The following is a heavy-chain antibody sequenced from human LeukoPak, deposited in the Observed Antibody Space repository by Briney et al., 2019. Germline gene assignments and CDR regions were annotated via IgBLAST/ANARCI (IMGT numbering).Heavy chain of an antibody. CDR3: ARGSIAAAGRAFDY. J-gene: IGHJ4*02. CDR2: ISYDGSNK. V-gene: IGHV3-30-3*01. D-gene: IGHD6-13*01. CDR1: GFTFSSYA. Sequence: GGSLRLSCAASGFTFSSYAMHWVRQAPGKGLEWVAVISYDGSNKYYADSVKGRFTISRDNSKNTLYLQMNSLRAEDTAVYYCARGSIAAAGRAFDYWGRGTLVTVSS.